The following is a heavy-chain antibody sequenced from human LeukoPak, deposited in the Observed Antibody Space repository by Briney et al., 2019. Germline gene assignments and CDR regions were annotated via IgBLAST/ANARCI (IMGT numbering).Heavy chain of an antibody. CDR2: INPSGGST. D-gene: IGHD1-14*01. V-gene: IGHV1-46*01. CDR1: GYTFTSYY. CDR3: ARGPRNDP. Sequence: ASVKVSCKASGYTFTSYYMHWVRQAPGQGLEWMGIINPSGGSTSYAQRFQGRATMTRDTSISTAYMELSGLRSDDTAVYFCARGPRNDPWGQGTLVTVSS. J-gene: IGHJ5*02.